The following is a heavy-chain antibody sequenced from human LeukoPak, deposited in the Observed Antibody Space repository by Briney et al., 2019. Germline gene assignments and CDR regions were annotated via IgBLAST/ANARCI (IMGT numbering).Heavy chain of an antibody. Sequence: GGSLRLSCAASGFTFSSYAMHWVRQAPGKGLEWVAVISYDGSNKYYADSVKGRFTISRDNSKNTLYLQMNSLKTEDTAVYYCTTDRGVGATDYWGQGTLVTVSS. CDR1: GFTFSSYA. J-gene: IGHJ4*02. CDR3: TTDRGVGATDY. D-gene: IGHD1-26*01. CDR2: ISYDGSNK. V-gene: IGHV3-30-3*01.